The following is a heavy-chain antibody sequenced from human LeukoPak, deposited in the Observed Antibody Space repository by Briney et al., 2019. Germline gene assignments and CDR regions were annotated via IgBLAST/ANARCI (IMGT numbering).Heavy chain of an antibody. D-gene: IGHD5-18*01. V-gene: IGHV4-59*01. CDR1: GGSISSYY. CDR3: ARTTEGGYTYGYFYYYYMDV. J-gene: IGHJ6*03. Sequence: SETLSLACTVSGGSISSYYWSWIRQPPGKGLEWIGYIYYSGSTNYNPSLKSRVTISVDTSKNQFSLKLSSVTAADTAVYYCARTTEGGYTYGYFYYYYMDVWGKGTTVTISS. CDR2: IYYSGST.